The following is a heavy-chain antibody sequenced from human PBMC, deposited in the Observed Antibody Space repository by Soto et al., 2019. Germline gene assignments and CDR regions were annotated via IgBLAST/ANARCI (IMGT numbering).Heavy chain of an antibody. Sequence: PGGSLRLSCAASGFTFSDYYMSWIRQAPGKGLEWVSYISSSGSTIYYADSVKGRFTISRDNAKNSLYLQMNSLRAEDTAVYYCARGTTVTTTYYYGMDVWGQGTTVTVSS. CDR2: ISSSGSTI. J-gene: IGHJ6*02. V-gene: IGHV3-11*01. D-gene: IGHD4-17*01. CDR3: ARGTTVTTTYYYGMDV. CDR1: GFTFSDYY.